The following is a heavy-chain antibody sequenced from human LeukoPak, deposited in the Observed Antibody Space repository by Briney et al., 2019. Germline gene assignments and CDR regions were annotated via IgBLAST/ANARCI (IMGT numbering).Heavy chain of an antibody. CDR3: ARSDGYGLVGI. Sequence: SETLSLTCAVYGGSFSGYYWSWIRQPPGKGLEWIGEINHSGSTNYNPSLKSRVTISVDTSKNQFSLNLSSVTAADTAVYYCARSDGYGLVGIWGQGTMVTVSS. J-gene: IGHJ3*02. V-gene: IGHV4-34*01. CDR1: GGSFSGYY. CDR2: INHSGST. D-gene: IGHD3-10*01.